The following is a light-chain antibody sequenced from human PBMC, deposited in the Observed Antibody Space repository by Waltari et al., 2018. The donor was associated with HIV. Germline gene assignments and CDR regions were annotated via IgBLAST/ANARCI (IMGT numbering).Light chain of an antibody. Sequence: QSVLTQPPSVSGAPGQRVTISCTGSSSNIGAGYDVHWYQQLPGTAPKILIYGNSNRPSVFPDRFSGSKSGTSASLAITGLQAEDEADYYCQSYDSSLSGSVFGGGTKLTVL. V-gene: IGLV1-40*01. CDR3: QSYDSSLSGSV. CDR1: SSNIGAGYD. CDR2: GNS. J-gene: IGLJ2*01.